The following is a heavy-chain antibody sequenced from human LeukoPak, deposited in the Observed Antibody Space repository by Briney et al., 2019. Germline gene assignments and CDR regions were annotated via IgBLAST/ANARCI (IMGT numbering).Heavy chain of an antibody. CDR3: ARGDSLSIAVAGTEFDY. V-gene: IGHV5-51*01. J-gene: IGHJ4*02. D-gene: IGHD6-19*01. CDR1: GYSFTSYW. Sequence: GESLKISCKGSGYSFTSYWIGWVRQMPGKGLEWKGIIYPGDSDTRYSPSFQGQVTISADKSISTAYLQWSSLKASDTAMYYCARGDSLSIAVAGTEFDYWGQGTLVTVSS. CDR2: IYPGDSDT.